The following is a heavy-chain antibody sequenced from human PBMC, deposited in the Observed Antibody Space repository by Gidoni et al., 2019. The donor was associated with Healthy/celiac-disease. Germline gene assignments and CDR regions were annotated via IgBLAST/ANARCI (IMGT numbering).Heavy chain of an antibody. D-gene: IGHD2-15*01. CDR1: GFTFSDSY. V-gene: IGHV3-11*01. CDR3: ASPEGLTPERIRFDAFDI. Sequence: QVQLVESGGGLVKPGGSLILSCAASGFTFSDSYMSWIRQAPGKALEWVSYISSSGSTIYYADSVKGRFTIARDNAKNALYLQMNSLRAEDTAVYYCASPEGLTPERIRFDAFDIWGQGTMVTVSS. J-gene: IGHJ3*02. CDR2: ISSSGSTI.